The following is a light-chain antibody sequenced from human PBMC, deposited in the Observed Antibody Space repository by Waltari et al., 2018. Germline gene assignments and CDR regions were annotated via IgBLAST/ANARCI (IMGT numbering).Light chain of an antibody. Sequence: QAVVTQEPSLTVSPGGTVTLTCGSRTGTVTSGHYPYWFQQKPGQAPRTLIYDTTNKHSGTPARFSGSLLGGKAALTLSGAQPEDEAEYYCLLSYTGFGAVFGGGTQLTVL. V-gene: IGLV7-46*01. CDR2: DTT. CDR3: LLSYTGFGAV. CDR1: TGTVTSGHY. J-gene: IGLJ7*01.